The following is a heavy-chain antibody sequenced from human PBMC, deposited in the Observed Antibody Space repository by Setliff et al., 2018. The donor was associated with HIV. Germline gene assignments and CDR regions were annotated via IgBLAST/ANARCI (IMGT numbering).Heavy chain of an antibody. V-gene: IGHV1-18*01. CDR3: ARGAIVPAAMVSRYNYYGMDV. Sequence: ASVKVSCKASGYTFTRYGISWVRQAPGQGLEWMGWISAYNGNTNYAKKLQGRVTMTTDASTSTAYMELRSLRSDDTAVYYCARGAIVPAAMVSRYNYYGMDVWGQGTTVTVSS. D-gene: IGHD2-2*01. CDR1: GYTFTRYG. CDR2: ISAYNGNT. J-gene: IGHJ6*02.